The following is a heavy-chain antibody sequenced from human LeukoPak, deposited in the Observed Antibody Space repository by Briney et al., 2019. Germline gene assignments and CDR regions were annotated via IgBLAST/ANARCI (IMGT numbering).Heavy chain of an antibody. CDR3: ARGLHDLWRGHMGY. CDR2: IDSDGNT. D-gene: IGHD3-3*01. CDR1: GFTVNNNY. Sequence: GGSLRLSCAASGFTVNNNYMTWVRPAPGKGLDWVSVIDSDGNTYYADSVMGRFSISRDNSKNMVFLQMNSLRAEDTAVYYCARGLHDLWRGHMGYWGQGTLVTVSS. V-gene: IGHV3-53*01. J-gene: IGHJ4*02.